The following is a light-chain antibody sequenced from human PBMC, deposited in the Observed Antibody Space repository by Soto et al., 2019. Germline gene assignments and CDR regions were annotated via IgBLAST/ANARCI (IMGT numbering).Light chain of an antibody. V-gene: IGKV1-5*03. Sequence: DIQMTQSPSTLSASVGDRVTITCRASQRISSWLAWYQQKPGKAPKLLIYKASSLESGVPSRFSGSGSGAEFTLTISSLQPDDFATYYCQQYYSYPWTVGQGTKVDIK. CDR3: QQYYSYPWT. CDR2: KAS. CDR1: QRISSW. J-gene: IGKJ1*01.